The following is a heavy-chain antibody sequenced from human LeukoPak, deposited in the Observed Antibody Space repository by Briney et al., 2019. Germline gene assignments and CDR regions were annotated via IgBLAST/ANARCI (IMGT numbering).Heavy chain of an antibody. V-gene: IGHV3-7*01. CDR1: GFTFSSYW. CDR2: IKQDGSEK. J-gene: IGHJ5*02. CDR3: ARGYYYDSSGYYHPYNWFDP. D-gene: IGHD3-22*01. Sequence: GGSLRLSCAASGFTFSSYWMSWVRQAPGKGLEWVANIKQDGSEKYYVDSVKGRFTISRDNAKNSLYLQMNSLRAEDTAVYYCARGYYYDSSGYYHPYNWFDPWGQGTLVTVSS.